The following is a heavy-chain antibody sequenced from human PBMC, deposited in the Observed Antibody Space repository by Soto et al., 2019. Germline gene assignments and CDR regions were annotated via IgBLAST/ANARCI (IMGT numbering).Heavy chain of an antibody. CDR1: GGSISSYY. CDR3: ARGETRQNDYIWGSYRKDEDYYYYYYMDV. CDR2: IYYSGST. V-gene: IGHV4-59*01. D-gene: IGHD3-16*02. Sequence: SETLSLTCTVSGGSISSYYWSWIRQPPGKGLEWIGYIYYSGSTNYNPSLKSRVTISVDTSKNQFSLKLSSVTAADTAVYYCARGETRQNDYIWGSYRKDEDYYYYYYMDVWGKGTTVTVSS. J-gene: IGHJ6*03.